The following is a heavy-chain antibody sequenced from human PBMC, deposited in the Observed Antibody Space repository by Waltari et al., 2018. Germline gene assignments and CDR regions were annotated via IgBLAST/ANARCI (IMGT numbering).Heavy chain of an antibody. Sequence: QLQLQESGPGLVTPSQTLSLTCTVSGASFSSGGYYWSWIRQPPGKGLEWIGYIYYSGSTYYNPSLKSRVTISVDTSKNQFSLKLSSVTAADTAVYYCARAYPSPPGNAFDIWGQGTMVTVSS. D-gene: IGHD2-2*01. J-gene: IGHJ3*02. V-gene: IGHV4-30-4*08. CDR2: IYYSGST. CDR3: ARAYPSPPGNAFDI. CDR1: GASFSSGGYY.